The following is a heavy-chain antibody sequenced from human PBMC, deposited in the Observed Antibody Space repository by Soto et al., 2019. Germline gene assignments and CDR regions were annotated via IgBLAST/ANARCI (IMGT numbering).Heavy chain of an antibody. J-gene: IGHJ3*02. CDR1: GGTFSSYA. CDR3: AVVVTLDAFDI. Sequence: ASEKVSCKASGGTFSSYAISWVRQAPGQGLEWMGGIIPIFGTANYAQKFQGRVTITADESTSTAYMELSSLRSEDTAVYYCAVVVTLDAFDIWGQGTMVTVSS. V-gene: IGHV1-69*13. D-gene: IGHD2-21*02. CDR2: IIPIFGTA.